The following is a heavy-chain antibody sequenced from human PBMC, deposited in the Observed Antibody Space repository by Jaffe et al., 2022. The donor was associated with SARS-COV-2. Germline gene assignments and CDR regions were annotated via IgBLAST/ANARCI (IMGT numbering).Heavy chain of an antibody. J-gene: IGHJ6*03. V-gene: IGHV4-38-2*02. CDR3: ARIEAAADPLNYYYMDV. CDR2: IYHSGST. D-gene: IGHD6-13*01. CDR1: GYSISSGYY. Sequence: QVQLQGSGPRLMKPSETLSLTCNVSGYSISSGYYWGWIRQSPGKGLEWIGSIYHSGSTYYNPSLKSRVTISVDTSKNQFSVKLSSVTAADTAVYYCARIEAAADPLNYYYMDVWGKGTTVTVSS.